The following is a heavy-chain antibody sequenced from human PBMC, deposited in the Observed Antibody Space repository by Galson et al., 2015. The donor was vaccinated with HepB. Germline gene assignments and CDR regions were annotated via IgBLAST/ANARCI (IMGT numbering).Heavy chain of an antibody. CDR1: GFTFSTYA. CDR2: VSSEGSNK. CDR3: AKDRGYCSGGSCYRGDGLDP. V-gene: IGHV3-30*18. Sequence: SLRLSCAASGFTFSTYAMHWVRQAPGKGLEWVAVVSSEGSNKYHADSLRGRITISRDNSKTTLYLQMNSLRPEDTAVYYCAKDRGYCSGGSCYRGDGLDPWGQGTLVTVSS. D-gene: IGHD2-15*01. J-gene: IGHJ5*02.